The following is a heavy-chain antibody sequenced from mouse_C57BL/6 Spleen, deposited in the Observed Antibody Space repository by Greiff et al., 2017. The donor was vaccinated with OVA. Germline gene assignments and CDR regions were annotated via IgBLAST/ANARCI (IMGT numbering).Heavy chain of an antibody. V-gene: IGHV1-69*01. Sequence: QVQLQQSGAELVMPGASVELSCKASGYTFTSSWMHWVKQRPGQGLEWIGEIDPSDSYTNYNQKFKGKSTLTVDKSSSTAYMQLSSLTSEDSAVYYCARSHSTPYYFDYWGQGTTLTVSS. J-gene: IGHJ2*01. CDR1: GYTFTSSW. CDR2: IDPSDSYT. D-gene: IGHD2-5*01. CDR3: ARSHSTPYYFDY.